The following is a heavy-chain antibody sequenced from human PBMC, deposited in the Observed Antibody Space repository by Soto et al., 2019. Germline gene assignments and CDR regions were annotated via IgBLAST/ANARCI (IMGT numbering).Heavy chain of an antibody. V-gene: IGHV3-30-3*01. D-gene: IGHD2-21*02. J-gene: IGHJ4*02. CDR2: ISYDGSNK. CDR3: ARGLNCGGDCYPTPAYLDY. CDR1: GFTFSSYA. Sequence: GSLRLSCAASGFTFSSYAMHWVRQAPGKGLEWVAVISYDGSNKYYADSVKGRFTISRDNSKNTLYLQMNSLRAEDTAVYYCARGLNCGGDCYPTPAYLDYWGQGTLVTVSS.